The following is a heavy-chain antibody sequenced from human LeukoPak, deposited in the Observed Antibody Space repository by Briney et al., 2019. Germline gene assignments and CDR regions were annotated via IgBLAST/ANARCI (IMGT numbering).Heavy chain of an antibody. CDR2: IYHSGST. CDR3: ARGSPMRHNWFDP. V-gene: IGHV4-30-2*01. Sequence: SETLSLTCAVSGGSISSGGHSWSWIRQPPGKGLEWIGYIYHSGSTYYNPSLKSRVTISVDRSKNQFSLKLSSVTAADTAVYYCARGSPMRHNWFDPWGQGTLVTVSS. CDR1: GGSISSGGHS. D-gene: IGHD2-2*01. J-gene: IGHJ5*02.